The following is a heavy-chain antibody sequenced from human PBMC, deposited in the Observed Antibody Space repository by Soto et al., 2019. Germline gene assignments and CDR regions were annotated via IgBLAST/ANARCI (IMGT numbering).Heavy chain of an antibody. CDR1: GYTFTGYY. D-gene: IGHD3-22*01. J-gene: IGHJ4*02. CDR2: ISYDGSNK. Sequence: SCKASGYTFTGYYMHWVRQAPGKGLEWVAVISYDGSNKYYADSVKGRFTISRDNSKNTLYLQMNSLRAEDTAVYYCAKDLRYYDSSGYPGYWGQGTLVTVSS. CDR3: AKDLRYYDSSGYPGY. V-gene: IGHV3-30*18.